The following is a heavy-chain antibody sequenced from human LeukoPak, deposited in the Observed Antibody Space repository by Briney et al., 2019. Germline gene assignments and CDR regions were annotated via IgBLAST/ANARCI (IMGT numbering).Heavy chain of an antibody. J-gene: IGHJ5*02. D-gene: IGHD2-2*01. CDR1: EFTFSSYW. CDR3: ATSSNAPGNH. CDR2: INEDGRGT. Sequence: QTGGSLRLSCAASEFTFSSYWMTWVRQAPGKGLEWVANINEDGRGTYYVDSVKGRFTISRDNAKNSVHLQMNSLRAEDTAVYYCATSSNAPGNHWGQGTLVTVSS. V-gene: IGHV3-7*01.